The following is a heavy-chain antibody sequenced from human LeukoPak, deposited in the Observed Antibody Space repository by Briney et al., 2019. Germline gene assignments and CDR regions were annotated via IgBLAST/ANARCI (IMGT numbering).Heavy chain of an antibody. V-gene: IGHV1-69*13. Sequence: SVKVSCKASGGTFSSYAISWVRQAPGQGLEWMGGIIPIFGTANYAQKFQGRVTITADESTSTAYMELSSLRSEDTAVYYCARDSNIAAAGTVWFDPWGQGTLVTVSS. CDR2: IIPIFGTA. D-gene: IGHD6-13*01. CDR1: GGTFSSYA. CDR3: ARDSNIAAAGTVWFDP. J-gene: IGHJ5*02.